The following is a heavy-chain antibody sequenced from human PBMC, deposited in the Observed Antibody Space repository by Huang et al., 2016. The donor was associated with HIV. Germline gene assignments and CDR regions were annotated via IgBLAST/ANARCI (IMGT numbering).Heavy chain of an antibody. Sequence: EVQLVESGGGLVKAGGSLRLSCAGSGFTFTNAWMSWVRQAPGKGLEWVGRIKSKLDGGTADYAALVRGRFITSRDDPKHTVHLQMNSLKSEDTGTYYCATDTAGTNDAFNIWGQGTKVTVSS. V-gene: IGHV3-15*01. J-gene: IGHJ3*02. CDR3: ATDTAGTNDAFNI. D-gene: IGHD4-17*01. CDR2: IKSKLDGGTA. CDR1: GFTFTNAW.